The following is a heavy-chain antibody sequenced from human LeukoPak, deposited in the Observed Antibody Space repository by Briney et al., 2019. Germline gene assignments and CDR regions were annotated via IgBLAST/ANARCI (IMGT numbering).Heavy chain of an antibody. CDR1: GFTFSSYA. Sequence: PGGSLRLSCAASGFTFSSYAVSWVRQAPGKGLEWVSVITGSGGSTYYADSVKGRFTISRDKSLNTLYLQMDSLRADDTALYYCARVGEAREKYRAGDSWGQGTLVTVSS. CDR3: ARVGEAREKYRAGDS. D-gene: IGHD3-10*01. J-gene: IGHJ5*02. CDR2: ITGSGGST. V-gene: IGHV3-23*01.